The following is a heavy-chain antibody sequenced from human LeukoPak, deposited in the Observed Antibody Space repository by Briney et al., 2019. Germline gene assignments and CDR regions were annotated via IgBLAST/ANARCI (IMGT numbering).Heavy chain of an antibody. D-gene: IGHD2-15*01. CDR2: IIPIFGTA. J-gene: IGHJ4*02. CDR3: ARGGGYCIGGSCYRIPYFDY. Sequence: SVKVSCKASGGTFSSYAISWVRQAPGQGLEWMGGIIPIFGTANYAQKFQGRVTITTDESTSTAYMELSSLRSEDTAVYYCARGGGYCIGGSCYRIPYFDYWGQGTLVTVSS. CDR1: GGTFSSYA. V-gene: IGHV1-69*05.